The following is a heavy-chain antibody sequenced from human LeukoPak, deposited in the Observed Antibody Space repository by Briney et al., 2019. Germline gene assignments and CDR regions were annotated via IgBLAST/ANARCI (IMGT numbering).Heavy chain of an antibody. V-gene: IGHV1-18*01. CDR1: GYTFTTYD. D-gene: IGHD3-9*01. CDR3: ARTPVYYDVLTGSVFDY. CDR2: ISGYHGNT. Sequence: ASVKVSCKASGYTFTTYDISWVRQAPGQGLECMGWISGYHGNTNYAQKLQGTVTMTTDPSTTTAYMELRSLISDDTAMYYCARTPVYYDVLTGSVFDYWGQGTLVTVSS. J-gene: IGHJ4*02.